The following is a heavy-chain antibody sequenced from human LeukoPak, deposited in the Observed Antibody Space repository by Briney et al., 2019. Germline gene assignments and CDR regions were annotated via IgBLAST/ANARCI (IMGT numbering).Heavy chain of an antibody. J-gene: IGHJ5*02. Sequence: PSGTLSLTCGVSGGSIDITNYWSWVRQAPGRGLEWIGEIAHDGTTNYNASLRSRVAMSFDRANNHFSLILTSVTAADTAMYYCATGDWNGADHWGQGTLVTVSS. CDR3: ATGDWNGADH. CDR1: GGSIDITNY. CDR2: IAHDGTT. V-gene: IGHV4-4*02. D-gene: IGHD1-1*01.